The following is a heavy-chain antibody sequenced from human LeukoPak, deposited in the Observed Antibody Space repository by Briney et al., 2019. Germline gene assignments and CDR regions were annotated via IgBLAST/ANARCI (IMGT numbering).Heavy chain of an antibody. D-gene: IGHD2-2*01. CDR1: GYTFTSYG. Sequence: VASVKVSCKASGYTFTSYGISWVRQAPGQGLEWMGWISAYNGSTNYAQKLQGRVTMTTDTSTSTAYMELRSLRSDDTAVYYCLVPAASYYGMDVWGQGTTVTVSS. CDR3: LVPAASYYGMDV. V-gene: IGHV1-18*01. CDR2: ISAYNGST. J-gene: IGHJ6*02.